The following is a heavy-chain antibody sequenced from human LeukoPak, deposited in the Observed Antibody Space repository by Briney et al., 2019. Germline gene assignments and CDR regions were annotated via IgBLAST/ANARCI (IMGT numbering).Heavy chain of an antibody. CDR3: ARDFGIAAAIASDI. CDR2: IYTSGST. Sequence: PSETLSLTCTVSGGSISSYYWSWIRQPAGKGLEWIGRIYTSGSTNYNPSLKSRVTMSVDTSKNQFSLKLSSVTAADTAVYYCARDFGIAAAIASDIWGQGTMVTVSS. J-gene: IGHJ3*02. D-gene: IGHD6-13*01. V-gene: IGHV4-4*07. CDR1: GGSISSYY.